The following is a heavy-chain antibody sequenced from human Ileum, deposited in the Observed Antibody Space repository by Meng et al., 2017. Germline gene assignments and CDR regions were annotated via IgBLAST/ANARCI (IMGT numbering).Heavy chain of an antibody. J-gene: IGHJ5*02. CDR1: GFSISDDN. D-gene: IGHD3-16*01. CDR2: ISKTSIYI. Sequence: VGSGGALVKPGGSLRLCCEASGFSISDDNITWIRQAPGKGLEWISYISKTSIYIYYTDSVKGRFTISRDNAKDSVCLQMNSLRAEDTAVYYCARDGGHRRFDVWGQGTLVTASS. V-gene: IGHV3-11*01. CDR3: ARDGGHRRFDV.